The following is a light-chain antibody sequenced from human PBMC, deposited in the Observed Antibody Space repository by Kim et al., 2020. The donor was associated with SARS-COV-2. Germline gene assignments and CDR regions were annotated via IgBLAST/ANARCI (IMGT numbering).Light chain of an antibody. Sequence: QSALTQPASLSGSPGQSITISCTGTSSDVGTYNYVSWYQQHPGKAPKLMIFDVKNRPSGVSNRFSGSKSANTASLTISGLQAEDEADYYCSSYTGTSTPWVFGGGTQLTVL. J-gene: IGLJ3*02. CDR1: SSDVGTYNY. CDR3: SSYTGTSTPWV. V-gene: IGLV2-14*03. CDR2: DVK.